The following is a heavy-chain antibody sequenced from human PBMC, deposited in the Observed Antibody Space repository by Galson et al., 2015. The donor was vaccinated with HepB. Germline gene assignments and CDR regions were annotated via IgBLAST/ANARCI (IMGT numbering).Heavy chain of an antibody. V-gene: IGHV1-18*01. D-gene: IGHD3-22*01. CDR3: ATDSSGYYYFDY. CDR1: GYTFSSYG. CDR2: ISGYSGDT. J-gene: IGHJ4*02. Sequence: SVEVSCKASGYTFSSYGISWVRQAPGQGPEWMGWISGYSGDTNYAQNFQGRVTMTTDTSTSTAYMELRGLRSDDTAVYYCATDSSGYYYFDYWGQGTLVIVSS.